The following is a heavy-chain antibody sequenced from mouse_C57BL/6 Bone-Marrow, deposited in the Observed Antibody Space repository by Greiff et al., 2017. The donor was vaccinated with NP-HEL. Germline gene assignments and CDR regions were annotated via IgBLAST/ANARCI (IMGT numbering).Heavy chain of an antibody. Sequence: QVHVKQSGAELVKPGASVKLSCKASGYTFTEYTIHWVKQRPGQGLEWIGWFYPGSGSIRYNEKLQDKATLNADKSSSTVYMGLMRLTSEDAAVYFCARHEGGKLRSIGMDYWGQGTSVTVAT. V-gene: IGHV1-62-2*01. CDR2: FYPGSGSI. CDR3: ARHEGGKLRSIGMDY. J-gene: IGHJ4*01. CDR1: GYTFTEYT. D-gene: IGHD1-1*01.